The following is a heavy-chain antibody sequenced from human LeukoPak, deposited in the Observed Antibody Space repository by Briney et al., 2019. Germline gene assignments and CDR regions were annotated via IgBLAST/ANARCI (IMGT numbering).Heavy chain of an antibody. Sequence: PGGSLRLSCPASKFTFSNDAMAWVRQAPGKGLEWVSSISGSGDSTFYAASVKGRFTISRDKTKNTLYLQMNSLRAEDTAVYYCANAHGMDVWGQGTTVTVSS. CDR1: KFTFSNDA. CDR3: ANAHGMDV. J-gene: IGHJ6*02. CDR2: ISGSGDST. V-gene: IGHV3-23*01.